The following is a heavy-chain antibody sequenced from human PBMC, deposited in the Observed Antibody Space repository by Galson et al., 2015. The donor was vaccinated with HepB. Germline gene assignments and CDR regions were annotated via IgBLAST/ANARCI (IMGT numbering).Heavy chain of an antibody. D-gene: IGHD3-3*01. CDR2: IYPDDSET. J-gene: IGHJ4*02. CDR3: ATHSLFANDTGGLES. V-gene: IGHV5-51*01. Sequence: QSGAEVKKPGESLKISCKASGYNFATYWIAWVRLMPGKGLQWMAMIYPDDSETIYSPSFQGQVTVSADKSIYTAYLQWNTLKASDTATSYCATHSLFANDTGGLESWGQGTLIIVSS. CDR1: GYNFATYW.